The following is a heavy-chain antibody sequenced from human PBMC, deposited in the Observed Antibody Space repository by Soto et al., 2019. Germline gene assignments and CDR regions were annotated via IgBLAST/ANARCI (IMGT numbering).Heavy chain of an antibody. CDR1: GYTFTEYY. Sequence: QVQLEQSGAEVKKPGASVKVSCKASGYTFTEYYIHWVRQAPEQGLVWMGWINPNSGGTKYAQKFQGWVTLTSDTSNSTAYMELSSLKSADTAVYYCARRLGGGGDYYYGMDVWGQGTTVTVSS. J-gene: IGHJ6*02. D-gene: IGHD3-10*01. CDR2: INPNSGGT. CDR3: ARRLGGGGDYYYGMDV. V-gene: IGHV1-2*04.